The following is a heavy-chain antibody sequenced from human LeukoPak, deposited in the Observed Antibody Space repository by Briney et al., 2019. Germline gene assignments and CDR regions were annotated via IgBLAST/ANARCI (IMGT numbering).Heavy chain of an antibody. CDR3: ARVLLLRGYSYGPTWHFDL. CDR1: GYTFTSYA. CDR2: INTNTGNP. J-gene: IGHJ2*01. D-gene: IGHD5-18*01. V-gene: IGHV7-4-1*02. Sequence: ASVKVSCKASGYTFTSYAMNWVRQAPGQGLEWMGWINTNTGNPTYAQGFTGRFVFSLDTSVSTAYLQISSLKAEDTAVYYCARVLLLRGYSYGPTWHFDLWGRGTLVTVSS.